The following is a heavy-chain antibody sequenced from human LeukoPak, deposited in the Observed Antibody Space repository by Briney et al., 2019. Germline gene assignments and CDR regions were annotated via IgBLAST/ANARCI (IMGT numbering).Heavy chain of an antibody. CDR2: IYYSGTT. CDR1: GGSISSYY. J-gene: IGHJ4*02. Sequence: SETLSLTCTVSGGSISSYYRSWIRQPPGKGLEWIGYIYYSGTTNYDPSLKSRVTISIDTSQNQFSLRLSSVTAADTAVYYCARGPPVAGTPRIDYWGQGTLVTVSS. V-gene: IGHV4-59*01. CDR3: ARGPPVAGTPRIDY. D-gene: IGHD6-19*01.